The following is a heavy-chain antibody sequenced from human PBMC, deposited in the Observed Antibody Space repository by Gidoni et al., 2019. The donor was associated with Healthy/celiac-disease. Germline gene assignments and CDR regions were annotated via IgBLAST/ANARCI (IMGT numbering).Heavy chain of an antibody. J-gene: IGHJ1*01. CDR2: ISSSSSYI. Sequence: EVQLVESGGGLVKPGGSLRLSCAASGFTFSSYSMNWVRQAPGKGLEWVSSISSSSSYIYYADSVKGRFTISRDNAKNSLYLQMNSLRAEDTAVYYCARDKADYYDSNPFEPGIEYFQHWGQGTLVTVSS. CDR3: ARDKADYYDSNPFEPGIEYFQH. D-gene: IGHD3-22*01. CDR1: GFTFSSYS. V-gene: IGHV3-21*01.